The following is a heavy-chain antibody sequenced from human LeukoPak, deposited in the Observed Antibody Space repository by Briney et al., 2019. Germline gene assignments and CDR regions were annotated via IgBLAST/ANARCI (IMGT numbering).Heavy chain of an antibody. J-gene: IGHJ4*02. V-gene: IGHV3-21*01. D-gene: IGHD3-10*01. CDR3: ARDRQSLLYDY. CDR2: ISSSSSYI. CDR1: GFTFSSYS. Sequence: PGGSLRLYCAASGFTFSSYSMNWVRRAPGKGLEWVSSISSSSSYIYYADSVKGRFTISRDNAKNSLYLQMNSLRAEDTAVYYCARDRQSLLYDYWGQGTLVTVSS.